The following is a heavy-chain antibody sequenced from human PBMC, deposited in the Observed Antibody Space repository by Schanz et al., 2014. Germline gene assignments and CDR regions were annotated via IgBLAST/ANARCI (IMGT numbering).Heavy chain of an antibody. D-gene: IGHD6-13*01. CDR1: RYTFNTYG. CDR2: IISILGIP. V-gene: IGHV1-69*10. Sequence: GPGVKEPGASVKVSCEASRYTFNTYGLNWVRQAPGQGLEWMGWIISILGIPNYAQKFQGRVTFTADKSTSTVYMELSSLRSEDTAVYYCARDGVDAAAGGNYWGQGTLVTVSS. CDR3: ARDGVDAAAGGNY. J-gene: IGHJ4*02.